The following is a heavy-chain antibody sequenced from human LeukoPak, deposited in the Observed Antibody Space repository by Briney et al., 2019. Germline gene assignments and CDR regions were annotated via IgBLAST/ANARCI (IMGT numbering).Heavy chain of an antibody. CDR2: INPNSGGT. CDR1: GYTFTGYY. J-gene: IGHJ4*02. V-gene: IGHV1-2*02. CDR3: ARDWFGREMATISATDY. D-gene: IGHD5-24*01. Sequence: ASVTVSCKASGYTFTGYYMHWVRQAPGQGLEWMGWINPNSGGTNYAQKFQGRVTMTRDTSISTAYMELSRLRSDDTAVYYCARDWFGREMATISATDYWGQGTLVTVSS.